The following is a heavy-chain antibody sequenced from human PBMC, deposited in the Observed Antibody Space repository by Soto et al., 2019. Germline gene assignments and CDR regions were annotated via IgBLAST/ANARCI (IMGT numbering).Heavy chain of an antibody. CDR1: GFIFTSYH. V-gene: IGHV1-46*01. J-gene: IGHJ5*02. Sequence: QVQLVQSGAEVKNPGASVKVSCKTSGFIFTSYHMHWVRQAPGQGLEWMGIINPSGGRTEYAQKFQGRVTMTSDTSTNTVYMELSTLRSEDTALYYFARAGTNWFDPWGQGTLVIVSS. CDR2: INPSGGRT. CDR3: ARAGTNWFDP.